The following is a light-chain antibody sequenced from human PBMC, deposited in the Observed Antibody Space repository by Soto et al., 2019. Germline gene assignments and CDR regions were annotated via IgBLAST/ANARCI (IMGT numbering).Light chain of an antibody. V-gene: IGLV2-14*01. Sequence: QSALTQPASVSGSPGQSITISCTGTSSDLAIYNYVSWYQQRPGKAPKLMIYQVTNRPSGVSNRFSGSRSGNTASLTISGLQAEDEADYYCSSYTDSSNYVFGTGTRSPS. CDR1: SSDLAIYNY. CDR2: QVT. J-gene: IGLJ1*01. CDR3: SSYTDSSNYV.